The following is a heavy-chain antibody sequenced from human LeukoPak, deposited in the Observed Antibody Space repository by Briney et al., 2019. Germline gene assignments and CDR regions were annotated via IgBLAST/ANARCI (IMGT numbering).Heavy chain of an antibody. CDR3: ATQDVVVPTAAQRPLDY. D-gene: IGHD2-2*01. J-gene: IGHJ4*02. V-gene: IGHV4-39*01. CDR1: GGSISTSSFY. CDR2: IYYSGSS. Sequence: SETLSLTCIVSGGSISTSSFYWDWIRQPPGKGLGWIGSIYYSGSSYYNPSLKSRVTMSVDTSKNQFSLKLSSVTAADTAVYYCATQDVVVPTAAQRPLDYWGQGTLVTVSS.